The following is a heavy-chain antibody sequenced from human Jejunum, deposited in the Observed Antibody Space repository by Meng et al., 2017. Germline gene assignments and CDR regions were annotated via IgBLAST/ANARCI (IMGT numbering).Heavy chain of an antibody. D-gene: IGHD3-22*01. V-gene: IGHV7-4-1*02. Sequence: QVQLLTAGLELKEPGASVKVSCKASGYTLTSYAINGLRQAPGQGPEWMGWINTNNGNPTYAQGFTGRFVFSLDTSVSTAYVQISSLKVEDTAMYYCARDNYDTASRFDYWGQGTLVTVFS. CDR2: INTNNGNP. CDR3: ARDNYDTASRFDY. J-gene: IGHJ4*02. CDR1: GYTLTSYA.